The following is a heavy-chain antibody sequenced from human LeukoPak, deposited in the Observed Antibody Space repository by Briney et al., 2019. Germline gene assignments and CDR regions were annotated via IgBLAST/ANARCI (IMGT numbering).Heavy chain of an antibody. V-gene: IGHV6-1*01. J-gene: IGHJ4*02. D-gene: IGHD3-10*01. CDR3: ARELYFGSGTYYPSLDS. CDR2: TYYRSDWYN. CDR1: GDRVSSDSAA. Sequence: SQTLSLTCAISGDRVSSDSAAWHWIRQSPSRGLELLGRTYYRSDWYNDYAESVKSRTTIESDTSKNQVSLQLNSVTPDDTAVYFCARELYFGSGTYYPSLDSWGQGTLVTVSS.